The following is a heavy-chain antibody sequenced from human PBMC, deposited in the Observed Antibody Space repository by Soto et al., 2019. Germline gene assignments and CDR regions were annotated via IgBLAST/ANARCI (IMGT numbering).Heavy chain of an antibody. D-gene: IGHD6-13*01. Sequence: EVQLLESGGGLVQPGGSLRLSCAASGFTFTTYAMTWVRQAPGKGLEWLSAINTAGTTYYADSVKGRFTISRDNAKNTLYLKMNGLRVEDTAVYYCAKDWYEDSWGQGPLVTVSS. CDR3: AKDWYEDS. J-gene: IGHJ4*02. CDR1: GFTFTTYA. CDR2: INTAGTT. V-gene: IGHV3-23*01.